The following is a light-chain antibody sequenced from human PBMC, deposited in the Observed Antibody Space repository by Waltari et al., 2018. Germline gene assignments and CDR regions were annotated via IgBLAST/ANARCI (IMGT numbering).Light chain of an antibody. J-gene: IGKJ1*01. CDR3: QHNVRLPVT. CDR1: QNVGRS. CDR2: DTS. V-gene: IGKV3-20*01. Sequence: IVLTQSPGTFSLSPGASATLSCRASQNVGRSLVWYQQKPGQAPRLLIYDTSTRATGIPDRFSGSGSGTDFSLTIARLEPEDFAVYYCQHNVRLPVTFGQGTKVEI.